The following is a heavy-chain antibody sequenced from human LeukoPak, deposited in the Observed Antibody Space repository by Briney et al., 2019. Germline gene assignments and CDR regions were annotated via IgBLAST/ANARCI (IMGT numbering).Heavy chain of an antibody. D-gene: IGHD1-7*01. CDR3: ARDNWNYGYQSWYFDL. V-gene: IGHV3-7*03. CDR2: IKQDGTEK. J-gene: IGHJ2*01. Sequence: PGGSLRLSCAASGFPFTTYWLAWVRQPPGKGLEWVANIKQDGTEKYYVDSVKGRFTISRDNAKNSLYLQMNSLRAEDTALYYCARDNWNYGYQSWYFDLWGRGTLVTVSS. CDR1: GFPFTTYW.